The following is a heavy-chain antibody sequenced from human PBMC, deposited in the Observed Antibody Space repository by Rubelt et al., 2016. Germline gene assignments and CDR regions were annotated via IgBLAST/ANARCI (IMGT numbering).Heavy chain of an antibody. CDR3: ATHYYGMDV. CDR1: GGSISSYY. J-gene: IGHJ6*02. V-gene: IGHV4-59*08. CDR2: IHYSGGT. Sequence: QVQLQESSPGLVKPSETLSLTCTVSGGSISSYYWSWIRQPPGKGLEWIGDIHYSGGTNYSPSLKSRVTISGDTAKNRFSLKLSSGTAADTAVYYCATHYYGMDVWGQGTTVTVSS.